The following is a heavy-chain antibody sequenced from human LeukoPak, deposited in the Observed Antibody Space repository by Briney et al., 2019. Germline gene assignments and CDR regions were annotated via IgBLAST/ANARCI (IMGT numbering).Heavy chain of an antibody. CDR3: ARKDGDY. V-gene: IGHV4-4*07. Sequence: SETLSLTCTVSGGSISSYFWSWMRQPAGKGLEWIGRIYDSGATSYNPSLRSRVTMSVDTSKNQLYLNLRYVTAADTAVYYCARKDGDYWGQGTLVTVSS. CDR2: IYDSGAT. CDR1: GGSISSYF. J-gene: IGHJ4*02.